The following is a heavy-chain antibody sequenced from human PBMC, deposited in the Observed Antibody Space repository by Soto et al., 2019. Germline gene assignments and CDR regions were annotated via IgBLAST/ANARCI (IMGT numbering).Heavy chain of an antibody. CDR3: ARVGGPVGSGKYLDY. D-gene: IGHD3-10*01. CDR1: GGTFRSYS. Sequence: QVQLVQSGAAVKKPGSSVKVSCQASGGTFRSYSINWVRQAPGKGLEWMGRIIPIVGISNYAQSFQGRVTLSADTSTTTAYMELSSLRSEDTAVYYCARVGGPVGSGKYLDYWGQGTLVTVSS. CDR2: IIPIVGIS. J-gene: IGHJ4*02. V-gene: IGHV1-69*02.